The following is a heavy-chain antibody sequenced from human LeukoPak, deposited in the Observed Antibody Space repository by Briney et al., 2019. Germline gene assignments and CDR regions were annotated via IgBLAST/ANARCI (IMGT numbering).Heavy chain of an antibody. Sequence: SQTLSLTCTVSGGSISSGSYYWSWIRQPAGKGLEWIGRIYTSGSTNYNPSLKSRVTTSVDTSKNHFSLKLSSVTAADTAVYYCAGRGRGYPFDYWGQGTLVTVSS. D-gene: IGHD3-22*01. V-gene: IGHV4-61*02. J-gene: IGHJ4*02. CDR1: GGSISSGSYY. CDR2: IYTSGST. CDR3: AGRGRGYPFDY.